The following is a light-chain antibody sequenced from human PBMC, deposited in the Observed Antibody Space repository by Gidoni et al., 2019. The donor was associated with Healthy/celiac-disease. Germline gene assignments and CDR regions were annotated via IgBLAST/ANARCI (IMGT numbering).Light chain of an antibody. V-gene: IGKV1-39*01. CDR3: QQSYSTGFT. CDR2: AAS. CDR1: QSISSS. J-gene: IGKJ3*01. Sequence: DIHMTQSPSSLSASVGDRVTITCWASQSISSSLNWYQQKPGKAPKLLIYAASSLQSGVPSRFSGSGSGTDFTLTISSLQPEDFATYYCQQSYSTGFTFGPGTKVDIK.